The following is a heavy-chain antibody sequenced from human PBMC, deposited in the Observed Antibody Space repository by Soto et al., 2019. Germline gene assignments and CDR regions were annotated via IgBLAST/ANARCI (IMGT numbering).Heavy chain of an antibody. V-gene: IGHV1-18*01. J-gene: IGHJ4*02. D-gene: IGHD6-13*01. CDR1: GYTFPSYG. CDR3: ARGGPLYSSSWYSTTPRYYFDY. CDR2: ISAYNGNT. Sequence: ASVKVSCKASGYTFPSYGISWVRQAPGQGLEWMGWISAYNGNTNYAQKLQGRVTMTTGTSTRTAYMELGSLRSDDTAVYYCARGGPLYSSSWYSTTPRYYFDYWGQGTLVTVSS.